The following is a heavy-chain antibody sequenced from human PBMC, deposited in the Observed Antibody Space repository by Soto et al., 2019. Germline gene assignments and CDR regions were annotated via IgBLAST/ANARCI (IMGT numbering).Heavy chain of an antibody. CDR1: VYSFTSYW. Sequence: GESLKISCKGSVYSFTSYWIGWVRQMPGKGLEWMGIIYPGDSDTRYSPSFQGQVTISADKSISTAYLQWSSLKASDTAMYYCARQPPSYYDFWSGYYTGWFDPWGQGTLVTVSS. CDR3: ARQPPSYYDFWSGYYTGWFDP. D-gene: IGHD3-3*01. CDR2: IYPGDSDT. J-gene: IGHJ5*02. V-gene: IGHV5-51*01.